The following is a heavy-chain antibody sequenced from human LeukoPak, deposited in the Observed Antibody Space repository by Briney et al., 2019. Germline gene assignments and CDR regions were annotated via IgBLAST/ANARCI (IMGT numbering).Heavy chain of an antibody. CDR2: ISSSGSTI. CDR1: GFTFSTYT. V-gene: IGHV3-48*04. J-gene: IGHJ6*04. Sequence: GGSLRLACAGSGFTFSTYTMNWVRQAPGKGLEWVSYISSSGSTIYYADSVKGRFTISRDNAKNSLYLQMNSLRAEDTAVYYCAELGVTMIGGVWGKGTTVTISS. D-gene: IGHD3-10*02. CDR3: AELGVTMIGGV.